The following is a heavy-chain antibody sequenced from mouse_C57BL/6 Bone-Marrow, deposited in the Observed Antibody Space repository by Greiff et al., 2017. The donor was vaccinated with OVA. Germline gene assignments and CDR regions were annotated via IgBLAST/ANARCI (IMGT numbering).Heavy chain of an antibody. CDR2: IDPENGDT. CDR3: TSYGNCDY. Sequence: VQLQQSGAELVRPGASVKLSCTASGFNIKDDYMHWVKQRPEQGLEWIGWIDPENGDTEYASQFQGKATITADTSSNTADLQLSSLTSEDTAVYYCTSYGNCDYWGQGTTLTVSS. V-gene: IGHV14-4*01. CDR1: GFNIKDDY. J-gene: IGHJ2*01. D-gene: IGHD2-1*01.